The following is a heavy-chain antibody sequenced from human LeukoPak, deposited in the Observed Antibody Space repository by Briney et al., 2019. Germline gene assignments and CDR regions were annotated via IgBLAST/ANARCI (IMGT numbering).Heavy chain of an antibody. V-gene: IGHV3-9*01. Sequence: GRSLRLSCAASGFTFDDYAMHWIRQAPGKGLEWVSGISWNSGSIGYADSVKGRFTISRDNAKNSLYLQMNSLRAEDTALYYCAKDISSGWYFLDYWGQGTLVTVSS. CDR2: ISWNSGSI. CDR1: GFTFDDYA. J-gene: IGHJ4*02. CDR3: AKDISSGWYFLDY. D-gene: IGHD6-19*01.